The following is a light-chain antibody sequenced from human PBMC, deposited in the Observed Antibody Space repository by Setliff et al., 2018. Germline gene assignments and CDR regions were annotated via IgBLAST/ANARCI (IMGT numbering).Light chain of an antibody. CDR2: DVS. V-gene: IGLV2-14*03. CDR1: SSDVGGYSY. CDR3: SSYAGSSTLYV. J-gene: IGLJ1*01. Sequence: QSALAQPASVSGSPGQSITIPCTGTSSDVGGYSYVSWYQQHPGKAPKLMIYDVSNRPSGVSNRFSGSKSANTASLTISGLQAEDEADYYCSSYAGSSTLYVFGTGTKVTVL.